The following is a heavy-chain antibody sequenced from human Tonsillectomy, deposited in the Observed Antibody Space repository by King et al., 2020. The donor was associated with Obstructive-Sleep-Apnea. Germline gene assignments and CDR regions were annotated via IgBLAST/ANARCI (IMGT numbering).Heavy chain of an antibody. Sequence: VQLVESGAGVKRPGASVKVSCKASGYTFTNDGISWVRQAPGQGLEWMGWISTYNGNTKYAEKFQGRVTMTTDTSTSTAYMELSSLRSDDTAVYYCTRDGGYYGMDVWGQGTTVTVSS. V-gene: IGHV1-18*01. CDR3: TRDGGYYGMDV. CDR2: ISTYNGNT. J-gene: IGHJ6*02. CDR1: GYTFTNDG. D-gene: IGHD3-16*01.